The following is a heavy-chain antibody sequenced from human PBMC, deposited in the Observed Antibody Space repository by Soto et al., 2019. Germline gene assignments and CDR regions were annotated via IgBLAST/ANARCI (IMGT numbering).Heavy chain of an antibody. CDR2: IYYSGST. D-gene: IGHD2-21*02. Sequence: SETLSLTCTVSGGSISSSSYYWGWIRQPPGKGLEWIGSIYYSGSTYYNPSLKSRVTISVDTSKNQFSLKLSSVTAADTAVYYCARHGATAISGMDVWGQGTTVTVSS. CDR3: ARHGATAISGMDV. J-gene: IGHJ6*02. V-gene: IGHV4-39*01. CDR1: GGSISSSSYY.